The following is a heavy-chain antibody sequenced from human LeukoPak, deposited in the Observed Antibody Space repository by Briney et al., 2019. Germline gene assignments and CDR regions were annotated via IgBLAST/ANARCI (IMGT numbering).Heavy chain of an antibody. D-gene: IGHD3-10*01. CDR1: GFTVNGNY. J-gene: IGHJ4*02. V-gene: IGHV3-53*01. CDR3: ARVGHYGSGSCFES. Sequence: GGSLRLSCVASGFTVNGNYMIWLRQAPGKGLKWVSVIYSGGTTYYADSVKGRFTISRDYSKNTLYLQMNSLIADDTAVYYCARVGHYGSGSCFESWGQGTLVTVSS. CDR2: IYSGGTT.